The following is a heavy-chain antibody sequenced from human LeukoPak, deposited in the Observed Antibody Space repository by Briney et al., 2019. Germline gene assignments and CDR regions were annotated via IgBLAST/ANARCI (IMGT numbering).Heavy chain of an antibody. CDR1: GGSISSRSYY. CDR2: IYYSGST. D-gene: IGHD4-23*01. J-gene: IGHJ4*02. V-gene: IGHV4-39*07. Sequence: SETLSLTCTVSGGSISSRSYYWGWIRQPPGKGLEWIGSIYYSGSTYYNPSLKSRVTISVDTSKNQFSLKLSSVTAADTAVYYCARGTHYGGPDYWGQGTLVTVSS. CDR3: ARGTHYGGPDY.